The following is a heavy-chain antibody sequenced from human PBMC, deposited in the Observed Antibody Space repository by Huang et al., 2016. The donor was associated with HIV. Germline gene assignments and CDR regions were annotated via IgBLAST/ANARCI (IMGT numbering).Heavy chain of an antibody. CDR2: ISFDGRNK. CDR1: GFTFRDHP. J-gene: IGHJ4*02. CDR3: ARDTTTVAGLDF. Sequence: QVQLVESGGGVVQPGRSLRLSCAVSGFTFRDHPMHWVRQAPGKGLEWVAFISFDGRNKFYADFFRGRFTISRDNSKYILYLQLNSLTPADTSIYYCARDTTTVAGLDFWGQGALVTVSS. V-gene: IGHV3-30*01. D-gene: IGHD6-19*01.